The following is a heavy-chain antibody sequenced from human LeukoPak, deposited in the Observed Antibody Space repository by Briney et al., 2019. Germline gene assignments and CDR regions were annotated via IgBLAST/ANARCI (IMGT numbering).Heavy chain of an antibody. CDR2: INHSGST. Sequence: SETLSLTCAVYGGSLSGYYWSWIRQPPGKGLEWIGEINHSGSTNYNPSLKSRATISVDTSKDQFSLKLSSVTAADTAVYYCASLGSSVAAAFDIWGQGTMVTVSS. CDR1: GGSLSGYY. D-gene: IGHD6-19*01. V-gene: IGHV4-34*01. CDR3: ASLGSSVAAAFDI. J-gene: IGHJ3*02.